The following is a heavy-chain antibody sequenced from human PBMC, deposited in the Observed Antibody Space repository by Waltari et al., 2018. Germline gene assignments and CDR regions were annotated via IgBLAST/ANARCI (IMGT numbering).Heavy chain of an antibody. D-gene: IGHD3-10*01. CDR1: GFTFDDYA. Sequence: EVQLVESGGGLVQPGRSLRLSCAASGFTFDDYAMHWVRQAPGKGLEWVSGISWNSGSIGYADSVKGRFTISGDNAKNSLYLQMNSLRVEDTAVYYCARDEGGNRALTDPMVRGVTTYDHDGLDVWGQGTTVTVS. CDR2: ISWNSGSI. CDR3: ARDEGGNRALTDPMVRGVTTYDHDGLDV. J-gene: IGHJ6*02. V-gene: IGHV3-9*01.